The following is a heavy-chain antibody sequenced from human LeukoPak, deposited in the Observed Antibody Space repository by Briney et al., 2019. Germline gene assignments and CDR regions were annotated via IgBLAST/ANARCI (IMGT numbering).Heavy chain of an antibody. CDR2: FSYSGST. D-gene: IGHD1-26*01. CDR3: ARMYSGTSYYFDF. V-gene: IGHV4-59*01. CDR1: GVSISDYH. J-gene: IGHJ4*02. Sequence: PSETLSLTCSVSGVSISDYHWIWIRQPPAKGLEWMGYFSYSGSTRYNPSLKSRVTMSVDTSKNQFSLRLISVAAADTAVYYRARMYSGTSYYFDFWGQGTLVTVSS.